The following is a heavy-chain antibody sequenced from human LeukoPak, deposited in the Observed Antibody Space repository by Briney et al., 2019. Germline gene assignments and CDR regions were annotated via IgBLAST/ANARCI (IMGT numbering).Heavy chain of an antibody. CDR2: INPNSGGT. CDR1: GYTFTCYY. J-gene: IGHJ5*02. D-gene: IGHD2-15*01. CDR3: ARVYCSGGSCPGHNWFDP. V-gene: IGHV1-2*02. Sequence: ASVKVSCKASGYTFTCYYMHWVRQAPGQGLEWMGWINPNSGGTNYAQKFQGRVTMTRDTSISTAYMELSRLRSDDTAVYYCARVYCSGGSCPGHNWFDPWGQGTLVTGSS.